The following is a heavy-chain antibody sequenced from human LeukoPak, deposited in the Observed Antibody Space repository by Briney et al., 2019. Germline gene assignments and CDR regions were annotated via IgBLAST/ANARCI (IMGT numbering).Heavy chain of an antibody. Sequence: SETLSLTCTVSGASISSSSYFWGWVRQPPGKGLEWIGTIYYSGSTYYSPSLRSRVTISVDTSKNQFSLKLNSVTAADTAVYYCARRRSDCLDYWGQGTLVTVSS. CDR3: ARRRSDCLDY. J-gene: IGHJ4*02. CDR2: IYYSGST. V-gene: IGHV4-39*01. D-gene: IGHD2-21*02. CDR1: GASISSSSYF.